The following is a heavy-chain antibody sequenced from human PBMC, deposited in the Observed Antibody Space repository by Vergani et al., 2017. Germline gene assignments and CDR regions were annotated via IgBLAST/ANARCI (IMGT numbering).Heavy chain of an antibody. D-gene: IGHD3-3*01. CDR2: IIPIFGTA. CDR3: ARDGITIFGVVEGGYYYYYMDV. J-gene: IGHJ6*03. Sequence: QVQLVQSGAEVKKPGSSVKVSCKASGGTFSSYAISWVRQAPGQGLEWMGGIIPIFGTANYAQKFQGRVTITADESTSTAYMELSSLRSEDTAVYYCARDGITIFGVVEGGYYYYYMDVWGKGTTVTVSS. CDR1: GGTFSSYA. V-gene: IGHV1-69*01.